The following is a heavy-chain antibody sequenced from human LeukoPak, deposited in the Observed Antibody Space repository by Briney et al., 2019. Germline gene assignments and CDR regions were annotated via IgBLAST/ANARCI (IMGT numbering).Heavy chain of an antibody. V-gene: IGHV3-30*18. D-gene: IGHD6-19*01. Sequence: GGSLRLSCAASGFSFTMYGIHWVRQAPGKGLEWVAVNSTDGNNEYYANSVKGRFTISRDNSKNTVYLQMTSLRTEDTAVYYCAKDQIGWAPGYVSGPLDQWGQGTLVTVSS. CDR3: AKDQIGWAPGYVSGPLDQ. J-gene: IGHJ4*02. CDR1: GFSFTMYG. CDR2: NSTDGNNE.